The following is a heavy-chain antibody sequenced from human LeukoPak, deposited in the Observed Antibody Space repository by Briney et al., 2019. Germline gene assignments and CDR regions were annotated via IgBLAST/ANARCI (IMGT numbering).Heavy chain of an antibody. D-gene: IGHD3-22*01. CDR1: GGTFSSYA. Sequence: GASVKVSCKASGGTFSSYAISWVRQAPGKGLEWMGGFDPEDGETIYAQKFQGRVTMTEDTSTDTAYMELSSLRSEDTAVYYCATVGYYYDSSGYYHQQYFDYWGQGTLVTVSS. V-gene: IGHV1-24*01. J-gene: IGHJ4*02. CDR3: ATVGYYYDSSGYYHQQYFDY. CDR2: FDPEDGET.